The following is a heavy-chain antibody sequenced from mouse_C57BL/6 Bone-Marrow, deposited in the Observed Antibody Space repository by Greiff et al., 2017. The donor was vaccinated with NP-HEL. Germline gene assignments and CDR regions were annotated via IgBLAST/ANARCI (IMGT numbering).Heavy chain of an antibody. CDR2: INPNNGGT. D-gene: IGHD2-3*01. Sequence: EVQLQQSGPELVKPGASVKISCKASGYTFTDYYMNWVKQSHGKSLEWIGDINPNNGGTSYNQKFKGKATLTVDKSSSTAYMELRSLTSEDSAVYYCARDDYDGYYAWFAYWGQGTLVTVSA. J-gene: IGHJ3*01. CDR3: ARDDYDGYYAWFAY. V-gene: IGHV1-26*01. CDR1: GYTFTDYY.